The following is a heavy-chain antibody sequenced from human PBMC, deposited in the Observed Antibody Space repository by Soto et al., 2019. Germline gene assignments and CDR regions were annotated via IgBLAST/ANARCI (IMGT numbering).Heavy chain of an antibody. Sequence: SETLSLTCAVYGGSFSGYYWSWIRQPPGKGLEWIGEINYRGSTSYNPSLMSRVTISVDTSKNQFSLKLSSVTAADTAVYYCARVKGSRAYYYGSGSYYFDYWGQGTLVTVSS. CDR1: GGSFSGYY. V-gene: IGHV4-34*09. J-gene: IGHJ4*02. D-gene: IGHD3-10*01. CDR2: INYRGST. CDR3: ARVKGSRAYYYGSGSYYFDY.